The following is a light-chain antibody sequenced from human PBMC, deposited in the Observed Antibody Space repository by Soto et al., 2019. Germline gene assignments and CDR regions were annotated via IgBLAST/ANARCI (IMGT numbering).Light chain of an antibody. V-gene: IGKV3-15*01. CDR3: QQFNKWPPV. J-gene: IGKJ3*01. Sequence: EIVMTQSPVTLSVPPGERATLSCRASQSVGRNVAWYQQKPGQAPRLLMYDASNRATGIPARFSGSGSGTEFTLIISSLQSDDFAVSYCQQFNKWPPVFGPGTTVDIK. CDR1: QSVGRN. CDR2: DAS.